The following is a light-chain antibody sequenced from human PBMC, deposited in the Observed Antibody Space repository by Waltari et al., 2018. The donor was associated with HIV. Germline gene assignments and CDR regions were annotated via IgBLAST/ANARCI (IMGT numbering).Light chain of an antibody. CDR3: QAWDNSALWV. CDR2: QHT. CDR1: ELGAKY. J-gene: IGLJ1*01. V-gene: IGLV3-1*01. Sequence: SYEVTQSPSVSVSPGQTATITCSGDELGAKYVCWYQQKPGQSPVLVIYQHTTRPPGIPERFSGSNSGNTATLTISGTQAMDEADYYCQAWDNSALWVFGSGTKVTVL.